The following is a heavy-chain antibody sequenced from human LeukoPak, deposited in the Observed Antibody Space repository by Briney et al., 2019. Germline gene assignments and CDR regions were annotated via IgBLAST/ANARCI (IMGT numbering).Heavy chain of an antibody. CDR2: IYPGDSDT. Sequence: GESLKISCKGSGYSFTSYWIGWVRQMPGKGLEWVGIIYPGDSDTRYSPSFQGQVTFSADKSISTAYLQWSSLKASDTAMYYCARRSYCYSTSCYGYWFDSWGQGTLVTVSS. CDR3: ARRSYCYSTSCYGYWFDS. D-gene: IGHD2-2*01. J-gene: IGHJ5*01. V-gene: IGHV5-51*01. CDR1: GYSFTSYW.